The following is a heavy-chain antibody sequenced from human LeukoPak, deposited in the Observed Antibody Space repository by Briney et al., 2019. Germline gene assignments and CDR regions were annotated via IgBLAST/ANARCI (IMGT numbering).Heavy chain of an antibody. Sequence: GESLKISCKGFGYSFTSYWIGWVRQMPGKGLEWMGIIYPGDSDTRYSPSFQGQVTISADKSISTAYLQWSSLKASDTAMYYCARCIAVAGTVMDVWGKGTTVTVSS. CDR1: GYSFTSYW. D-gene: IGHD6-19*01. J-gene: IGHJ6*03. CDR2: IYPGDSDT. V-gene: IGHV5-51*01. CDR3: ARCIAVAGTVMDV.